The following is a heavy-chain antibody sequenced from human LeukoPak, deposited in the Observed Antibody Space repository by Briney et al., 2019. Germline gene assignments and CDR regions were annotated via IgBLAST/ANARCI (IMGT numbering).Heavy chain of an antibody. V-gene: IGHV1-2*06. D-gene: IGHD3-9*01. CDR1: GYTFTGYY. J-gene: IGHJ6*02. Sequence: GASVKVSCKASGYTFTGYYMHWVRQAPGQGLEWMGRINPNSGGTNYAQKFQGRVTMTRDTSISTAYMELSRLRSDDTAVYYCARDPAYILPSYYYYYYGMDVWAKGPRSPSP. CDR2: INPNSGGT. CDR3: ARDPAYILPSYYYYYYGMDV.